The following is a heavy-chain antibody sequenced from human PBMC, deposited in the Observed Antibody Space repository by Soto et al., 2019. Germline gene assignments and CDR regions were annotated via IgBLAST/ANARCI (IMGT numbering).Heavy chain of an antibody. CDR3: AKTEKNRHPPSDHKF. CDR1: GFTFTNYA. Sequence: PGGSLRLSCAASGFTFTNYAMNCVRQAPGKGLEWVSGISHVAGITYYADSVKGRFTISRDNSKNTVSLQMNSLRPEDTAIYYCAKTEKNRHPPSDHKFWGQGAMVTVSS. V-gene: IGHV3-23*01. J-gene: IGHJ4*02. CDR2: ISHVAGIT.